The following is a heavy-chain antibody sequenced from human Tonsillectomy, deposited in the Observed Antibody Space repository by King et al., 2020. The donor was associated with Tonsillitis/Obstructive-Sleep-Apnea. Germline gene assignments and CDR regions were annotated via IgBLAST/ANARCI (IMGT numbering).Heavy chain of an antibody. J-gene: IGHJ3*02. CDR2: ISGSGGST. Sequence: VQLVQSGGGLVQPGGSLRLSCAASGFTFSSYAMSWVRQAPGKGLEWVASISGSGGSTYYGDSVRGRFTISRDNSKNTLWLQMNSLTAEDTAVYYCAKASIWSETVMADDAFHIWGQGTMVTVSS. CDR3: AKASIWSETVMADDAFHI. V-gene: IGHV3-23*04. D-gene: IGHD5-18*01. CDR1: GFTFSSYA.